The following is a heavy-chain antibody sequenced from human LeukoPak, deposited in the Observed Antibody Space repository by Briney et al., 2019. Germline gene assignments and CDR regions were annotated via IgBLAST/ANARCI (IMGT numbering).Heavy chain of an antibody. CDR1: GFTFSTFA. V-gene: IGHV3-23*01. CDR3: AKDLVTGSLDY. CDR2: IFPSGGEI. Sequence: GGSLRLSCAASGFTFSTFAMIWVRQPPGKGLEWVSSIFPSGGEIHYADSVRGRLTISRDNSKSTLSLQMHSLRAEDTAVYYCAKDLVTGSLDYWGLGTLVTVSS. J-gene: IGHJ4*02. D-gene: IGHD3-10*01.